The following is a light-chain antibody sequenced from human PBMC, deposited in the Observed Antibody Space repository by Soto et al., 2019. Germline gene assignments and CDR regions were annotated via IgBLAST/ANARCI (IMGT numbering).Light chain of an antibody. CDR1: QSVDSN. V-gene: IGKV3D-15*01. J-gene: IGKJ1*01. CDR3: QQYSSYWT. Sequence: EIVMTQSPATLSVSPGDGATLSCRASQSVDSNLAWYQQKPGQTPRLLMYGASTRPTGIPARFSGSGSGTEFTLTISSLQPDDFATYYCQQYSSYWTFGQGTKVDIK. CDR2: GAS.